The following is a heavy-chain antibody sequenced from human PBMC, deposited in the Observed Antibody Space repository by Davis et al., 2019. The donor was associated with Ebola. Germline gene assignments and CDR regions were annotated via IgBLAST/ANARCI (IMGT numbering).Heavy chain of an antibody. CDR2: INPHNGNT. Sequence: ASVKVSCKASGYTFTSYGITWVRQAPGQGLEWMGWINPHNGNTNYAQNVQGRVTMTTDTSTSTAYMEVGILRSEDTAVYYCARDPSGWYYFDYWGQGTLVTVSS. J-gene: IGHJ4*02. V-gene: IGHV1-18*04. CDR3: ARDPSGWYYFDY. CDR1: GYTFTSYG. D-gene: IGHD6-19*01.